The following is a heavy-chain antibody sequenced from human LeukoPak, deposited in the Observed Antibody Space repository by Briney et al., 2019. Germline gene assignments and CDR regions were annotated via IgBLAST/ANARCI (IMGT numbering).Heavy chain of an antibody. J-gene: IGHJ4*02. V-gene: IGHV1-69*05. CDR1: GGTFSSYA. D-gene: IGHD5-18*01. CDR3: ARSAFPTAMGIIY. Sequence: SVKVSCKASGGTFSSYAISWVRQAPGQGLEWMGGIIPIFGTANYAQKLQGRVTITTDESTSTAYMELSSLRSEDTAVYYCARSAFPTAMGIIYWGQGTLVTVSS. CDR2: IIPIFGTA.